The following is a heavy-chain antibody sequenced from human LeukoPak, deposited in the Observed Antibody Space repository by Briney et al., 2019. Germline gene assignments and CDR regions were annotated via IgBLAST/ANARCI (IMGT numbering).Heavy chain of an antibody. D-gene: IGHD3-9*01. V-gene: IGHV3-23*01. CDR3: AKTVRYFDWSPGDAFDI. CDR2: ISASGGRT. J-gene: IGHJ3*02. CDR1: GFTFSSYA. Sequence: GGSLRLSCAASGFTFSSYAMSWVRQAPGKGLEWVSAISASGGRTYYADSVKGRFTIYRDKAKNPLYLQMNSLRAEDTAVYYCAKTVRYFDWSPGDAFDIWGQGTMVTVSS.